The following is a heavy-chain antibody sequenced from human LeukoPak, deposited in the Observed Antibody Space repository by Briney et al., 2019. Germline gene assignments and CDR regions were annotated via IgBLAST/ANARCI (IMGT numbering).Heavy chain of an antibody. CDR2: ISGSGGST. Sequence: GGSLRLSCAASGFTFSSYAMSWVRQAPGKGLEWDSAISGSGGSTYYADSVKGRFTISRDNSKNTPYLQMNSLRAEDTAVYYCAKWGVALYGDYAGGLRYWGQGTLVTVSS. J-gene: IGHJ4*02. D-gene: IGHD4-17*01. V-gene: IGHV3-23*01. CDR1: GFTFSSYA. CDR3: AKWGVALYGDYAGGLRY.